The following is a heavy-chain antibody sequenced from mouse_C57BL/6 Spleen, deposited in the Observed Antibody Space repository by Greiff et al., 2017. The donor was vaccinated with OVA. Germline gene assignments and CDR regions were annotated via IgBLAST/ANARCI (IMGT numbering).Heavy chain of an antibody. Sequence: VKLMESGAELVKPGASVQISCQASGSAFRSYWMNWVKPRPGQGLEWIGQIYPGDGDTNYNGKFKGKATLTADKSSSTAYMQLSSLTSEDSAVYFCARYATVVEGGNAMDYWGQGTSVTVSS. CDR2: IYPGDGDT. CDR1: GSAFRSYW. V-gene: IGHV1-80*01. D-gene: IGHD1-1*01. CDR3: ARYATVVEGGNAMDY. J-gene: IGHJ4*01.